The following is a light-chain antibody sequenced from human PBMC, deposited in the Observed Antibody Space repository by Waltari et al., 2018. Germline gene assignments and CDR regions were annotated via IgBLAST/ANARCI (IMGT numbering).Light chain of an antibody. Sequence: QSALTQPASVSGSPGQSVTIFCAGTSNDVGGYNSVSWYQEHPGQAPRVIIYDVSVRPSGVSDRFSGSKSGNPASLTISGLQAEDEADYYCSSQSSNDVVLFGGGTKLTVL. J-gene: IGLJ2*01. CDR3: SSQSSNDVVL. V-gene: IGLV2-14*01. CDR1: SNDVGGYNS. CDR2: DVS.